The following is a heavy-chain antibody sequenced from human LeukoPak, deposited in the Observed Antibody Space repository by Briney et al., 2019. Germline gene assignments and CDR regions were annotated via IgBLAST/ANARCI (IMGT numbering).Heavy chain of an antibody. CDR1: GFTFSSYD. Sequence: PGGSLRLSCAASGFTFSSYDMHWVRQATGKGLEWVSAIGTAGDTYYPGSVKGRFTISRENAKNSLYLQMNSLRAGDTAVYYCARAASGSYRLYFDHWGQGTLVTVSS. CDR2: IGTAGDT. J-gene: IGHJ4*02. D-gene: IGHD1-26*01. V-gene: IGHV3-13*01. CDR3: ARAASGSYRLYFDH.